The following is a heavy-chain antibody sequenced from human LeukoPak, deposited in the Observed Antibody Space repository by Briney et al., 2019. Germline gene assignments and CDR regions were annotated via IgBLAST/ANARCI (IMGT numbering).Heavy chain of an antibody. V-gene: IGHV4-61*08. CDR3: ARLLADNWFDP. CDR2: IYYGVST. D-gene: IGHD2-15*01. J-gene: IGHJ5*02. Sequence: SETLSLTRTVSGGSISSGGYYWSWIRQPPGKGLEWIGYIYYGVSTNYNPSLKSRVTISLDTPKKQISLKVRSVTAADTAIYYCARLLADNWFDPWGQGTLVTVSS. CDR1: GGSISSGGYY.